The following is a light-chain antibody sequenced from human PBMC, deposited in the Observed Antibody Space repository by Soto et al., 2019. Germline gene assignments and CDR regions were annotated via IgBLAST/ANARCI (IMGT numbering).Light chain of an antibody. J-gene: IGKJ1*01. CDR2: AAS. CDR3: QQSYSALVA. CDR1: RSISDW. V-gene: IGKV1-39*01. Sequence: DIQMTQSPSSLSPSVGDRVTITCRASRSISDWLAWYQQKPGKAPELLIYAASSLQSGVPSRFSGSGSGTDFTLTISSLQPEDSATYYCQQSYSALVAFGQGTKVDIK.